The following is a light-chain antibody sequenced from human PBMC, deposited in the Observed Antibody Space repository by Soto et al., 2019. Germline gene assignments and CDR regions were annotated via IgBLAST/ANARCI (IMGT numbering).Light chain of an antibody. V-gene: IGKV1-16*01. CDR3: QQYNSYPLT. CDR2: SAS. Sequence: DIQMTQSPSSVSASVGDRVTITCRASQSIGNHLNWYQQKPGKAPKFLIYSASSLQGGVPSRFSGSGSGTEFTLTISSLQPDNFATYHCQQYNSYPLTFGGGTKGDIK. J-gene: IGKJ4*01. CDR1: QSIGNH.